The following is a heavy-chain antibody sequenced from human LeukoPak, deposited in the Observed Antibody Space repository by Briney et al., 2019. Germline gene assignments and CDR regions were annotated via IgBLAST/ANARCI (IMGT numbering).Heavy chain of an antibody. D-gene: IGHD6-6*01. V-gene: IGHV3-33*01. Sequence: GRSLRLSCAASGFTFSSYGMHWVRQAPGKGLEWVAVIWYDGSNKYYADSVKGRFTISRDNSKNTLYLQMNSLRAEDTAVYYCARDIGQLVVRYFDYWGQGTLVTVSS. CDR2: IWYDGSNK. CDR1: GFTFSSYG. J-gene: IGHJ4*02. CDR3: ARDIGQLVVRYFDY.